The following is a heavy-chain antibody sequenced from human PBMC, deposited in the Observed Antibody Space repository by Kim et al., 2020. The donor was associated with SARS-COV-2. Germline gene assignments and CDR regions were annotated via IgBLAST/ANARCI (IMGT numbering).Heavy chain of an antibody. CDR3: ARDGRGEGGRNWFDP. CDR2: IYYSGST. CDR1: GGSISSYY. V-gene: IGHV4-59*08. D-gene: IGHD3-16*01. Sequence: SETLSLTCTVSGGSISSYYWSWIRQPPGKGLEWIGYIYYSGSTNYNPSLKSRVTISVDTSKNQFSLKLSSVTAADTAVYYCARDGRGEGGRNWFDPWGQGTLVTVSS. J-gene: IGHJ5*02.